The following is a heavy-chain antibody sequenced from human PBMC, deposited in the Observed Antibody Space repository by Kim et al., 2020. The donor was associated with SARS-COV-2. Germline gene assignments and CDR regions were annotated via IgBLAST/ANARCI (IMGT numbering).Heavy chain of an antibody. J-gene: IGHJ4*02. Sequence: GGSLRLSCAASGFTFSTYGMHWVRQAPGKRLEWVAVISYDGSNKYYADSVKGRFTISRDNSKNTLYLQMNSLRAEDTAVYYCAKERSILWFGESHSADYWGQGTLVTVSS. V-gene: IGHV3-30*18. CDR1: GFTFSTYG. CDR2: ISYDGSNK. D-gene: IGHD3-10*01. CDR3: AKERSILWFGESHSADY.